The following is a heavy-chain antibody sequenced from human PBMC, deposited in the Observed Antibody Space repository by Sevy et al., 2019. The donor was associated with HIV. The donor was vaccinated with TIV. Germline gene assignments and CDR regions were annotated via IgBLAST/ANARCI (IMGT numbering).Heavy chain of an antibody. D-gene: IGHD2-15*01. J-gene: IGHJ4*02. CDR2: ISGTGGMT. V-gene: IGHV3-23*01. CDR3: AKEDCSCGRCYGGFDY. Sequence: GGALRLSCAASGFTFSSHAMSWVRQAPGKGLEWVSAISGTGGMTSYADSVKGRFTISRDNSKNTLYLQMSSLRAEDTSVYYCAKEDCSCGRCYGGFDYWGQGTRVTVSS. CDR1: GFTFSSHA.